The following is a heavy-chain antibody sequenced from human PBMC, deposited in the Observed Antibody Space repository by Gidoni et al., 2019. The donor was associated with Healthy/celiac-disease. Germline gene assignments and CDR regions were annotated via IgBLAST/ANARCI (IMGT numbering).Heavy chain of an antibody. CDR1: GFPFSSYG. J-gene: IGHJ3*02. CDR3: ARANHDYGSHAFDI. D-gene: IGHD4-17*01. Sequence: QVQLVESGGGVVQPGRSLRLSCAASGFPFSSYGMHWVRQAPGKGLEWVAVIWYDGSNKYYADSVKGRFTISRDNSKNTLYLQMNSLRAEDTAVYYCARANHDYGSHAFDIWGQGTMVTVSS. CDR2: IWYDGSNK. V-gene: IGHV3-33*01.